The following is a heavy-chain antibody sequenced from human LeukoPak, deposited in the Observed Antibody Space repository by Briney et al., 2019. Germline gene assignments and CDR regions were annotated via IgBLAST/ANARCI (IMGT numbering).Heavy chain of an antibody. CDR2: INHSGST. V-gene: IGHV4-34*01. CDR1: GGSFSGYY. J-gene: IGHJ3*02. Sequence: NPSETLSLTCAVYGGSFSGYYWSWIRQPPGKGLEWIGEINHSGSTNYNPSLKSRVTMSVDTSKNQFSLKLSSVTAADTAVYYCAYDSSGYHAFDIWGQGTMVTVSS. D-gene: IGHD3-22*01. CDR3: AYDSSGYHAFDI.